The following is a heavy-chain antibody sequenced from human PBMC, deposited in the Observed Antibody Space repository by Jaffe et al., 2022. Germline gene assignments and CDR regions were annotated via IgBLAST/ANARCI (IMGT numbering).Heavy chain of an antibody. CDR2: ISWDGGST. CDR3: AKDISPRYCSGGSCLDYFDY. CDR1: GFTFDDYA. J-gene: IGHJ4*02. V-gene: IGHV3-43D*04. Sequence: EVQLVESGGVVVQPGGSLRLSCAASGFTFDDYAMHWVRQAPGKGLEWVSLISWDGGSTYYADSVKGRFTISRDNSKNSLYLQMNSLRAEDTALYYCAKDISPRYCSGGSCLDYFDYWGQGTLVTVSS. D-gene: IGHD2-15*01.